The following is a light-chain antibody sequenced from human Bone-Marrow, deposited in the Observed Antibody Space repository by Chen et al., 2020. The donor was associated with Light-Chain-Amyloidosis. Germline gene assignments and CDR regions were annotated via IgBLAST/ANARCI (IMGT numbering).Light chain of an antibody. J-gene: IGKJ4*01. CDR1: QGIAHY. V-gene: IGKV1-27*01. CDR2: ATS. Sequence: DIQMNQSPSSVSASVGDRVTITCRASQGIAHYLAWYQQKPGKVPKLLIYATSTLQSVFPSRFSGGGSGTVFTLTISSLQPEDVATYYCQKYNSAPLAFGGGTKVEIK. CDR3: QKYNSAPLA.